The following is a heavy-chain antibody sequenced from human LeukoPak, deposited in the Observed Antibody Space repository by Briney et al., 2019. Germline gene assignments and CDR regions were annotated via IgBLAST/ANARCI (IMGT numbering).Heavy chain of an antibody. CDR3: ARDFMGDY. V-gene: IGHV1-2*02. J-gene: IGHJ4*02. CDR2: INPNSGGT. D-gene: IGHD1-26*01. CDR1: GYTFTNYG. Sequence: ASVKVSCKASGYTFTNYGISWMRQAPGQGLEWMGWINPNSGGTNYDQKFQGRVTMTRDTSISTAYMELSRLRSDDTAVYYCARDFMGDYWGQGTLVTVSS.